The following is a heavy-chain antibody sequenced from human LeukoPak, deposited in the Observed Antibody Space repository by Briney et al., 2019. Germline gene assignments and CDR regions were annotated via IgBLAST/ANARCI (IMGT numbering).Heavy chain of an antibody. CDR3: ARDQGSGYDLVPYYEYYMDV. CDR1: GGSFSSYA. V-gene: IGHV1-69*13. J-gene: IGHJ6*03. D-gene: IGHD5-12*01. Sequence: SVKVSCKASGGSFSSYAISWVRQAPGPGLEWMGGIIPIFGTANYAQKFQGRVTITAAESTSTAYMELSSLRSEDTAVYYCARDQGSGYDLVPYYEYYMDVWGKGTTVTVSS. CDR2: IIPIFGTA.